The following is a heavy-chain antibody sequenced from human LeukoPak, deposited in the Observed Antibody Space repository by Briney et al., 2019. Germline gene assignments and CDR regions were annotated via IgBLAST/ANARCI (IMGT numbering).Heavy chain of an antibody. CDR1: GGTFSSYA. CDR3: ARDRYFDY. CDR2: IIPIFGTA. V-gene: IGHV1-69*05. Sequence: PRASVKVSCKASGGTFSSYAISWVRQAPGQGLEWMGGIIPIFGTANYAQKFQGRVTITTDESTSTAYMELRSLRSDDTAAYYCARDRYFDYWGQGTLVTVSS. J-gene: IGHJ4*02.